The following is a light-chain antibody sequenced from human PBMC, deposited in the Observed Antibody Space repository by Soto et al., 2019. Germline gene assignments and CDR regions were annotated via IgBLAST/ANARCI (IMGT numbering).Light chain of an antibody. J-gene: IGKJ1*01. CDR1: QSISSW. Sequence: DIQMTQSPSTLSASVGDRVTITCRASQSISSWLAWYQQKPGKAPKLLIYDASSVESGVPSRFRGSRSGTEFSLTISSLPADDFATYYCQQYNSYWTFGQGNKVEIK. V-gene: IGKV1-5*01. CDR2: DAS. CDR3: QQYNSYWT.